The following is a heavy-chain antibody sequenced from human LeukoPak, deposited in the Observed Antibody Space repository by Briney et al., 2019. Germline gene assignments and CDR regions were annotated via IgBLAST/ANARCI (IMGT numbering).Heavy chain of an antibody. J-gene: IGHJ5*02. V-gene: IGHV3-23*01. D-gene: IGHD6-13*01. CDR1: GFTFSSYA. CDR2: ISGSGGST. CDR3: AKDGYISCCYYWFDP. Sequence: AGGSLRLSCAASGFTFSSYAMSWVRQAPGKGLEWVSTISGSGGSTYYADSVKGRFTISRDNSKNTLYLQMNSLRAEDTAVYYCAKDGYISCCYYWFDPWGQGTLVTVSS.